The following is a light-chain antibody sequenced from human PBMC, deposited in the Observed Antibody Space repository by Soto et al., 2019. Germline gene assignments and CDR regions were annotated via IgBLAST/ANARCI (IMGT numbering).Light chain of an antibody. CDR3: QEYYSDSWT. Sequence: DIVMTQSPDSLAVSLGDRATINCKSSQSLLDSSKNKNSLVWYQQKPGQPPKVLIYWASTRESGVPDRFSGSGSVTDFTLTISSLQAEDVAVYYCQEYYSDSWTFGQGTKVEIK. J-gene: IGKJ1*01. V-gene: IGKV4-1*01. CDR1: QSLLDSSKNKNS. CDR2: WAS.